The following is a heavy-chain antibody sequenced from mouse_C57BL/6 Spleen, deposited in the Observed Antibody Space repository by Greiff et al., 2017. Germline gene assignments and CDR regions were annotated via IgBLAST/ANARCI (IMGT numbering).Heavy chain of an antibody. Sequence: EVQLQQSGPELVKPGASVKISCKASGYSFTGYYMNWVKQSPEKSLEWIGEINPSTGGTTYNQKFKAKATLTVDKSSSTAYMQLKSLTSEDSVVYYGARSGSSPYYYAMDYWGQGTSVTVSS. J-gene: IGHJ4*01. CDR3: ARSGSSPYYYAMDY. CDR1: GYSFTGYY. V-gene: IGHV1-42*01. D-gene: IGHD1-1*01. CDR2: INPSTGGT.